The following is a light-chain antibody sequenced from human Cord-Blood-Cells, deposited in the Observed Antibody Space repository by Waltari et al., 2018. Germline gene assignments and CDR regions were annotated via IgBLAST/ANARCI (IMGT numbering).Light chain of an antibody. CDR2: DAS. Sequence: QSALTQPASVPGSPGQSITISCTGPSSDVGGYNSVPWYQQHPGKAPKLMIYDASNRPSGVSNRFSGSKSGNTASLTISGLQAEDEADYYCSSYTSSSTWVFGGGTKLTVL. CDR1: SSDVGGYNS. CDR3: SSYTSSSTWV. J-gene: IGLJ3*02. V-gene: IGLV2-14*01.